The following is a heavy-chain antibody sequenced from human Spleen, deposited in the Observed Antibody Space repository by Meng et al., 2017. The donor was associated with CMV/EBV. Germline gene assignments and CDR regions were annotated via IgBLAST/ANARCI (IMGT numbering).Heavy chain of an antibody. CDR1: GFTFSSYS. J-gene: IGHJ3*02. CDR2: ISSSSSTI. V-gene: IGHV3-48*04. D-gene: IGHD1-26*01. Sequence: GGPLRLSCAASGFTFSSYSMNWVRQAPGKGLEWVSYISSSSSTIYYADSVKGRFTISRDNAKNSLYLQMNSLRAEDTAVYYCARGGGSHRGDAFDIWGQGTMVTVSS. CDR3: ARGGGSHRGDAFDI.